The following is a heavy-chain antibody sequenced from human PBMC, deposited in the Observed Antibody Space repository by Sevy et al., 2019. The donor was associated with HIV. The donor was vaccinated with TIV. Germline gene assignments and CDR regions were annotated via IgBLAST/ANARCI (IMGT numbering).Heavy chain of an antibody. CDR1: GGSISSYY. Sequence: SETLSLTCTVSGGSISSYYWSWIRQPPGKGLEWIGYIYYSGSTNYNPSLKSRVTISVDTSKNQFSLKLGSVTAADTAVYYCAREGGGAYYYDSSGYYPHDAFDIWGQGTMVTVSS. V-gene: IGHV4-59*01. J-gene: IGHJ3*02. D-gene: IGHD3-22*01. CDR3: AREGGGAYYYDSSGYYPHDAFDI. CDR2: IYYSGST.